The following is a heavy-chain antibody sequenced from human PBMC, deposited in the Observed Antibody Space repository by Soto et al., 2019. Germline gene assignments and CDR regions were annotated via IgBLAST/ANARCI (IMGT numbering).Heavy chain of an antibody. CDR3: ARDFYVRPGWDWYFDL. J-gene: IGHJ2*01. Sequence: VQLVQSGAEVKKPGASVKVSCKASGYTFTSYGISWVRQAPGQGLEWMGWISAYNVNTNYAQKPQCRVTMTTDTSTSTAYMELRSLRSDDTAVYYCARDFYVRPGWDWYFDLWGRGTLVTVSS. CDR2: ISAYNVNT. D-gene: IGHD3-10*02. CDR1: GYTFTSYG. V-gene: IGHV1-18*01.